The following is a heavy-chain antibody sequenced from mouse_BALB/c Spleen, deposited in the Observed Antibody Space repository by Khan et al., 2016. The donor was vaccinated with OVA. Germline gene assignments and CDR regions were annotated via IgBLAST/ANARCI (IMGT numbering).Heavy chain of an antibody. D-gene: IGHD1-1*01. Sequence: EVQLVESGPGLLKPSQSLSLTCTVTGYSITSDYAWNWIRQFPGNKLEWMDYISYSGSTTYSPSLRSRISITRDTSKNQFFLQLNSVTTENTATXYCASARLFLRYPYYFDYWGQGTTLTVAS. CDR1: GYSITSDYA. CDR3: ASARLFLRYPYYFDY. J-gene: IGHJ2*01. CDR2: ISYSGST. V-gene: IGHV3-2*02.